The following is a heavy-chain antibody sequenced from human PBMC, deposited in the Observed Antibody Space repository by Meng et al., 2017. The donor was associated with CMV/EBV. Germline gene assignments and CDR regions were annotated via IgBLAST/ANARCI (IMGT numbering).Heavy chain of an antibody. D-gene: IGHD5-18*01. V-gene: IGHV3-23*01. CDR3: AKGGIQLWAQFDY. J-gene: IGHJ4*02. CDR1: GFTFSSYA. CDR2: ISGSGGST. Sequence: GGSLRLSCAASGFTFSSYAMSWVRQAPGKGLERVSAISGSGGSTYYADSVKGRFTISRDNSKNTLYLQMNSLRAEDTAVYYCAKGGIQLWAQFDYWGQGTLVTVSS.